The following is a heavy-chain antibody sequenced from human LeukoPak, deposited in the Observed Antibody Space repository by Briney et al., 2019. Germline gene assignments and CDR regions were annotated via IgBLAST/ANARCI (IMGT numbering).Heavy chain of an antibody. CDR2: LNWNGGST. J-gene: IGHJ6*02. D-gene: IGHD2-2*01. CDR1: GFTFDDYG. Sequence: GGSLRLSCAASGFTFDDYGMSWVRQAPGKGLEWVSSLNWNGGSTDYADSVKGRFTISRDNSKNTLYLQMNSLRAEDTAVYYCASQVGLIVVVPADYYGMDVWGQGTTVTVSS. V-gene: IGHV3-20*04. CDR3: ASQVGLIVVVPADYYGMDV.